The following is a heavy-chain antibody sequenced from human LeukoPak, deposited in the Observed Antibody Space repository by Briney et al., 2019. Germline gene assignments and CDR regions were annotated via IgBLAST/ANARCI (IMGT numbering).Heavy chain of an antibody. D-gene: IGHD4-23*01. CDR3: ATPDRGYGGIFVY. CDR1: GFTFSSYA. CDR2: ISGTGDTT. Sequence: GGSLRLSCAASGFTFSSYAMSWVRQAPGKGLEWVSVISGTGDTTYYADSVKGRFTISRDNSKSTLYLQMNSLRAEDTAVYYCATPDRGYGGIFVYGGQGTLVTVSS. V-gene: IGHV3-23*01. J-gene: IGHJ4*02.